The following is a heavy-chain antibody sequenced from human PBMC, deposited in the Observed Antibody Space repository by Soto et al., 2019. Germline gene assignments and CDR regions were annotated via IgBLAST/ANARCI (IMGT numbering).Heavy chain of an antibody. Sequence: ASVKVSCKASGYTFTSYYMHWVRQAPGQGLEWMGIINPSGGSTSYAQKFQGRVTMTRDTSTSTVYMELSSLRSEDTAVYYCARMPPRGMVATLYYLDYWGQGTLVTVSS. CDR2: INPSGGST. D-gene: IGHD5-12*01. J-gene: IGHJ4*02. CDR1: GYTFTSYY. V-gene: IGHV1-46*01. CDR3: ARMPPRGMVATLYYLDY.